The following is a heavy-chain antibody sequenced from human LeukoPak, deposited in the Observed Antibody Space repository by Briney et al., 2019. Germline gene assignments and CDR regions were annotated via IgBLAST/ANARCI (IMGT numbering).Heavy chain of an antibody. J-gene: IGHJ6*02. D-gene: IGHD3-10*01. CDR2: IKQDGSEK. Sequence: HPGGSLRLSCAASGFTFSSYWMSWVRQAPGKGLEWVANIKQDGSEKYYVDSVKGRFTISRDNAKNSLYLQMNSLRAEDTAVYYCARERITMVRGDPRISYYYYGMDVWGQGTTVTVSS. CDR1: GFTFSSYW. V-gene: IGHV3-7*01. CDR3: ARERITMVRGDPRISYYYYGMDV.